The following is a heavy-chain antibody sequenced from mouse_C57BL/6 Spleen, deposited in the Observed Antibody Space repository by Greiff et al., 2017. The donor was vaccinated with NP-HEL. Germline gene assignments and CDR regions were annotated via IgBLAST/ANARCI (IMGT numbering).Heavy chain of an antibody. CDR1: GYSFTGYY. CDR3: ARSDYYYGSSYVDLDY. CDR2: INPSTGGT. Sequence: EVQLQQSGPELVKPGASVKISCKASGYSFTGYYMNWVKQSPEKSLEWIGEINPSTGGTTYNQKFKAKATLTVDKSSSTAYMQLKSLTYEDSAVFDCARSDYYYGSSYVDLDYWGQGTTLTVAS. J-gene: IGHJ2*01. V-gene: IGHV1-42*01. D-gene: IGHD1-1*01.